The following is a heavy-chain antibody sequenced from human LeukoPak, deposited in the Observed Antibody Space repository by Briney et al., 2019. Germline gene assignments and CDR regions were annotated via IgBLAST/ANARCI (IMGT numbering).Heavy chain of an antibody. J-gene: IGHJ4*02. CDR1: GGTLSSYA. D-gene: IGHD3-3*01. CDR3: ARVREGRFFDY. Sequence: SVKVSCKASGGTLSSYAISWVRQAPGQGLEWMGGIIPIFGTANYAQKFQGRVTITADKSTSTAYMELSSLRSEDTAVYYCARVREGRFFDYWGQGTLVTVSS. V-gene: IGHV1-69*06. CDR2: IIPIFGTA.